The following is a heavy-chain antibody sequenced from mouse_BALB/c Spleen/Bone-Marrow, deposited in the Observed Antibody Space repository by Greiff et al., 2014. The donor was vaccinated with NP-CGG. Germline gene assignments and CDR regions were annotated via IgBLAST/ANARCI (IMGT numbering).Heavy chain of an antibody. V-gene: IGHV1-61*01. CDR2: IDPSDSET. D-gene: IGHD2-14*01. J-gene: IGHJ2*01. Sequence: QVQLQQSGAELVRPGASVKLSCKASGYTFTSYWMNWVKQRPGQGLEWIGMIDPSDSETHYNQMFKDKATLTVDKSSSTAYMQXXXXXXEDSAVYYCARGTYYRYDVGYWGQGTTLTVSS. CDR1: GYTFTSYW. CDR3: ARGTYYRYDVGY.